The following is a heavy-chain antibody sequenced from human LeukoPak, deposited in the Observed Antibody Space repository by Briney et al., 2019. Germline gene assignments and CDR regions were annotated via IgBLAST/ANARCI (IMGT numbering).Heavy chain of an antibody. CDR2: IYPGDSDT. V-gene: IGHV5-51*01. CDR1: GYSFTSYW. D-gene: IGHD3-3*01. CDR3: ARRGLWSGDAFDI. Sequence: GESLKISCKASGYSFTSYWIGWVRQMPGKGLEWVGIIYPGDSDTRYSPSFQGQVTISADKSISTAYLQWSSLKASDTAMYYCARRGLWSGDAFDIWGQGTMATVSS. J-gene: IGHJ3*02.